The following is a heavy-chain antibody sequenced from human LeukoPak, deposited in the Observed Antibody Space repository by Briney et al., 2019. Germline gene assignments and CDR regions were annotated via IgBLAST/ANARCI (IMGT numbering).Heavy chain of an antibody. CDR2: IGPDGGTT. D-gene: IGHD6-13*01. Sequence: GGSLRLSCAAYGFTFSTYGMQWVRQAPGKGLEYVSGIGPDGGTTYYAKSVKGRFIISRDNSKNMVYLQRGSLTVDDMAVYYCARGAQLTDCWGQGTLVTVSS. CDR1: GFTFSTYG. J-gene: IGHJ4*02. V-gene: IGHV3-64*01. CDR3: ARGAQLTDC.